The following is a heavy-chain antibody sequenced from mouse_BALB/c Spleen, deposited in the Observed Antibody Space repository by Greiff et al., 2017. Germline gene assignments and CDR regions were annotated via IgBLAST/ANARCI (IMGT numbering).Heavy chain of an antibody. V-gene: IGHV5-6-5*01. CDR1: GFTFSSYA. Sequence: EVKLMESGGGLVKPGGSLKLSCAASGFTFSSYAMSWVRQTPEKRLEWVASISSGGSTYYPDSVKGRFTISRDNARNILYLQMSSLRSEDTAMYYCARGKYGNPYAMDYWGQGTSVTVSS. CDR3: ARGKYGNPYAMDY. D-gene: IGHD2-10*02. CDR2: ISSGGST. J-gene: IGHJ4*01.